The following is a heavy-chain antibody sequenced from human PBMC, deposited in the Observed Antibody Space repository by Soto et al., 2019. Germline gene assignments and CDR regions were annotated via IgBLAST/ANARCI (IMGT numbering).Heavy chain of an antibody. D-gene: IGHD1-20*01. CDR1: GFTLSSFG. J-gene: IGHJ5*02. Sequence: PGGSLRLSCAASGFTLSSFGMNWVRQPPGKGLEWISYISSSGQVIFYADSVKGRFTISRDNAENALYLQMDSLRAEDTGLYYCARDLGYKNNWCPGELDLWGQGTLVTVSS. CDR2: ISSSGQVI. V-gene: IGHV3-48*01. CDR3: ARDLGYKNNWCPGELDL.